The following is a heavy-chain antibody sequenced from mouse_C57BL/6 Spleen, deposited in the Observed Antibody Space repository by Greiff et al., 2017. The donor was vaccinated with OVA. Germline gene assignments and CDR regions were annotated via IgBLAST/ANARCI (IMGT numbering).Heavy chain of an antibody. J-gene: IGHJ2*01. V-gene: IGHV5-6*01. D-gene: IGHD1-1*01. CDR1: GFTFSSYG. CDR2: ISSGGSYT. CDR3: ARGGITTVVAEYFDY. Sequence: EVQLVESGGDLVKPGGSLKLSCAASGFTFSSYGMSWVRQTPDKRLEWVATISSGGSYTYYPDSVKGRFTISRDNAKNTLYLQMSSLKSEDTAMYYCARGGITTVVAEYFDYWGQGTTLTVSS.